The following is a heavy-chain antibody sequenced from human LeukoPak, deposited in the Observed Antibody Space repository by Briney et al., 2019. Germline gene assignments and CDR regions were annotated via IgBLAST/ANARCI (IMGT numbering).Heavy chain of an antibody. CDR1: GYTFTSYE. V-gene: IGHV1-8*01. CDR3: ARVPRRGERFDP. Sequence: GASVKVSCKASGYTFTSYEVNWVRQATGQGLEWMGWMNPISGDTGYALKFQGRVTMSRNTSISTAYMELGSLRSEDTAVYYCARVPRRGERFDPWGQGTMVTVSS. CDR2: MNPISGDT. J-gene: IGHJ3*01. D-gene: IGHD3-10*01.